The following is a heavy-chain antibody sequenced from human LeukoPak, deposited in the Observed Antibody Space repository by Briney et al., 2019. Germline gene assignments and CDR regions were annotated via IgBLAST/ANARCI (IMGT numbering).Heavy chain of an antibody. V-gene: IGHV1-58*02. D-gene: IGHD1-7*01. CDR1: GFTFTSSA. CDR2: IVVGSGNT. J-gene: IGHJ6*03. CDR3: ARDLSYNWNYYGDYYYYYMDV. Sequence: GASVKVSCKASGFTFTSSAMQWVRQARGQRLEWIGWIVVGSGNTNYAQKFQERVTMTRDTSISTAYMELSRLRSDDTAVYYCARDLSYNWNYYGDYYYYYMDVWGKGTTVTVSS.